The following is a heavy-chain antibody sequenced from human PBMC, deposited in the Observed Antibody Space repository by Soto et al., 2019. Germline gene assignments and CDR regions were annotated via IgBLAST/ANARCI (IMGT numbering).Heavy chain of an antibody. V-gene: IGHV4-39*01. CDR2: IYYSGST. CDR3: TNGAPDYDFWSGSPYYYYGMDV. J-gene: IGHJ6*02. D-gene: IGHD3-3*01. CDR1: GGSIISSSYY. Sequence: SETLSLTCTVSGGSIISSSYYFFCIRQPPWNGLELIGSIYYSGSTYYNPSLKSRVTISVDTSKNQFSLKLSSVTAADTAVYYCTNGAPDYDFWSGSPYYYYGMDVWGQGTTVTVSS.